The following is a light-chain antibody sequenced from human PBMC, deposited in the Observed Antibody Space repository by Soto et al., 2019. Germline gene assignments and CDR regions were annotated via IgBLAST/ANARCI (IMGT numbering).Light chain of an antibody. J-gene: IGKJ5*01. Sequence: DIQLTQSPSFLSASVGDRFTITCRASQGISNYLAWYQQRPGKAPKLLIYAASTLQTGVPSRFSGSGSGTEFTLTITSLQPEDFATYYCQQLNSFPITFGQGARLEIK. V-gene: IGKV1-9*01. CDR1: QGISNY. CDR3: QQLNSFPIT. CDR2: AAS.